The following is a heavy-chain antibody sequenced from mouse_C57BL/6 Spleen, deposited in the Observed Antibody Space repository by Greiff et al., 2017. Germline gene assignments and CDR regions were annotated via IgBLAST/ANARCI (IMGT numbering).Heavy chain of an antibody. CDR2: ISSGGSYT. CDR3: ARHTRDSSGYSWFAY. D-gene: IGHD3-2*02. J-gene: IGHJ3*01. Sequence: EVQWVESGGDLVKPGGSLKLSCAASGFTFSSYGMSWVRQTPDKRLEWVATISSGGSYTYYPDSVKGRFTISRDNAKNTLYLQMSSLKSEDTAMYYCARHTRDSSGYSWFAYWGQGTLVTVSA. CDR1: GFTFSSYG. V-gene: IGHV5-6*01.